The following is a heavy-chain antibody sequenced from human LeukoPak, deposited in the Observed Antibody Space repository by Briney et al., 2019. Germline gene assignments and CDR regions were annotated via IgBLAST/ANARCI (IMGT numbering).Heavy chain of an antibody. CDR1: GGSISSGGYY. Sequence: TLSLTCTVSGGSISSGGYYWSWIRQPPGKALEWLARIDWDDDKYYSTSLKTRLTISKDTSKNQVVLTMTNMDPVDTATYYCARDYYDSSGLFDYWGQGTLVTVSS. J-gene: IGHJ4*02. CDR3: ARDYYDSSGLFDY. D-gene: IGHD3-22*01. V-gene: IGHV2-70*11. CDR2: IDWDDDK.